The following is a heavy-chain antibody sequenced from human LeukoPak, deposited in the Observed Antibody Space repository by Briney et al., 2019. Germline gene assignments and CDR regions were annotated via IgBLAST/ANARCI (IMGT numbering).Heavy chain of an antibody. J-gene: IGHJ4*02. CDR1: GGSISSYY. D-gene: IGHD1-26*01. V-gene: IGHV4-59*01. CDR2: IYYSGST. Sequence: SETLSLTCTVSGGSISSYYWSWIRQPPGKGLEWIGYIYYSGSTNYNPSLKSRVTISVDTSKNQFSLKLSSVTAADTAVYYCARGRVGATISFDYWGQGTLVTVSS. CDR3: ARGRVGATISFDY.